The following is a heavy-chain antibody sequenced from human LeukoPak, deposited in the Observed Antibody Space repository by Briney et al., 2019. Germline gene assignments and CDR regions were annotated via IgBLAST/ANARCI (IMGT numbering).Heavy chain of an antibody. CDR1: GFTFSNYG. D-gene: IGHD6-19*01. CDR2: ISYNGRNQ. Sequence: GGSLRLSCAASGFTFSNYGMHWVRQAPGKGLEWVAVISYNGRNQNYADSVQGRFTISRDNSKNTLYLQMNSLRAEDTAVYYCARVKSYRSGGLDAFDIWGQGTMVTVSS. J-gene: IGHJ3*02. V-gene: IGHV3-30*03. CDR3: ARVKSYRSGGLDAFDI.